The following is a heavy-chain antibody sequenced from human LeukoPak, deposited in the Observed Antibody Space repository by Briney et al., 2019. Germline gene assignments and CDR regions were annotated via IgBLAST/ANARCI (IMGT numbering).Heavy chain of an antibody. D-gene: IGHD4-23*01. Sequence: GGSLRLSCAASGFTFSSYAMHWVRQAPGKGLEWVAVISYDGSNKYYADSVKGRFTISRDNAKNLLHLQINSLRAEDTAVYYCTRYGGDSGTSFGYWGQGTLVTVSS. CDR1: GFTFSSYA. J-gene: IGHJ4*02. CDR2: ISYDGSNK. CDR3: TRYGGDSGTSFGY. V-gene: IGHV3-30-3*01.